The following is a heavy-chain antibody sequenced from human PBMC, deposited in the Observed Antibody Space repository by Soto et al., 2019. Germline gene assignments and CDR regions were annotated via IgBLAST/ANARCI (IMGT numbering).Heavy chain of an antibody. Sequence: QVQLVQSGAEVKKPGASVKVSCKASGYTFTSYYMHWVRQAPGQGLEWMGIINPSGGSTSYAQKFQGRVTITRDTSTSTVYMELSSLRSEDTAVYYCARGGANSYDATRYFDLWGRGTLVTVSS. V-gene: IGHV1-46*01. CDR3: ARGGANSYDATRYFDL. D-gene: IGHD5-18*01. CDR1: GYTFTSYY. CDR2: INPSGGST. J-gene: IGHJ2*01.